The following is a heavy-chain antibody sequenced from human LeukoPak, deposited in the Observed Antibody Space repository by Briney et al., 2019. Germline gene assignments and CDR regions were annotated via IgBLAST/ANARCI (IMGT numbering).Heavy chain of an antibody. J-gene: IGHJ6*02. Sequence: ASVKVYCKASGYTFTSYYMHWVRQAPGQGLEWMGIINPSGGSTSYAQKFQGRVTMTRDTSTSTVYMDLSSLRSEDTAVYYCARADIRRNYGMDVWGQGTTVTVSS. CDR2: INPSGGST. V-gene: IGHV1-46*01. D-gene: IGHD3-9*01. CDR3: ARADIRRNYGMDV. CDR1: GYTFTSYY.